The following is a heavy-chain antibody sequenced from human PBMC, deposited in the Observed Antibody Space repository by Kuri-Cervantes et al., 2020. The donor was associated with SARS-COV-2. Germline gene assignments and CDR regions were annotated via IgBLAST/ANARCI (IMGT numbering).Heavy chain of an antibody. D-gene: IGHD3-10*01. CDR3: TTALTPQMYYYGSGRED. Sequence: GESLKISCTASGFTFGDYAMSWVRQAPGKGLEWVGFIRSKAYGGTTEYAASVKGRFTISRDDSKSIAYLQMNSLKTEDTAVYYCTTALTPQMYYYGSGREDWGQGTLVTVSS. CDR1: GFTFGDYA. J-gene: IGHJ4*02. CDR2: IRSKAYGGTT. V-gene: IGHV3-49*04.